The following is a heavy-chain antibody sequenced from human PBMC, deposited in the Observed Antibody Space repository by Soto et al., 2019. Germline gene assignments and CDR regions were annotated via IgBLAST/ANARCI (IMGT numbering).Heavy chain of an antibody. D-gene: IGHD5-12*01. CDR2: IKSKTDGGTT. V-gene: IGHV3-15*01. J-gene: IGHJ4*02. CDR1: GFTFSNAW. Sequence: EVQLVESGGGLVKPGGSLRLSCAASGFTFSNAWMSWVRQAPGKGLEWVGRIKSKTDGGTTDYAAPVKGRFTISRDDSKNTLYLQMNSLKTEDTAVYYCTTDGYSGYDYYFDYWGQGTLVTVSS. CDR3: TTDGYSGYDYYFDY.